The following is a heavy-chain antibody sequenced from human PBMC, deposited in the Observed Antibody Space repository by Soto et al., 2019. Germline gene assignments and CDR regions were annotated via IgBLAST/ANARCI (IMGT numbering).Heavy chain of an antibody. CDR3: GHSYGGGSLY. V-gene: IGHV2-5*02. CDR2: IYWDDSK. CDR1: GFSLPTDGVG. Sequence: QITLKESGPALVKPTQTLTLTCTFPGFSLPTDGVGVGWIRQPPGKALEWLAVIYWDDSKTYRPSQKSRSTNTKDTSKNQVALTMTDMGPVDTATHYCGHSYGGGSLYWGQGTLVTVSS. D-gene: IGHD3-10*01. J-gene: IGHJ4*02.